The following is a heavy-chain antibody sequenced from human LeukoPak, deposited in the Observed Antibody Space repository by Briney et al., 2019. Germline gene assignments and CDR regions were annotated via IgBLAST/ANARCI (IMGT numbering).Heavy chain of an antibody. D-gene: IGHD1-20*01. CDR2: INHSGST. Sequence: SETLSLTCAVYGGSFSGYYWSWIRQPPGKGLEWIGEINHSGSTNYNPSLKSRVTISVDTSKNQFSLKLSSVTAADTAVYYCARGLDNWTVYIFDNWGLGTLVTVSS. V-gene: IGHV4-34*01. J-gene: IGHJ4*02. CDR1: GGSFSGYY. CDR3: ARGLDNWTVYIFDN.